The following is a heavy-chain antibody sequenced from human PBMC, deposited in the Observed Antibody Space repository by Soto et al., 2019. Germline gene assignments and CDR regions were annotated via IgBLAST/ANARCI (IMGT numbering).Heavy chain of an antibody. CDR1: GGSFSGYY. V-gene: IGHV4-34*01. Sequence: QVQLQQWGAGLLKPSETLSLTCAVYGGSFSGYYWSWIRQPPGKGLEWIGEINHSGSTNYNPSLKRRVTISVDTSKNQFSLKLSSVTAADTAVYYCARRFYRGSRYRNFDYWGQGTLVTVSS. CDR3: ARRFYRGSRYRNFDY. D-gene: IGHD1-26*01. J-gene: IGHJ4*02. CDR2: INHSGST.